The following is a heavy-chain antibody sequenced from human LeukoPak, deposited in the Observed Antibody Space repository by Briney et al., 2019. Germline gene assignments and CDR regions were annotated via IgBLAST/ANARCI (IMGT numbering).Heavy chain of an antibody. J-gene: IGHJ6*02. Sequence: GGSLRLSCADSRFTFSSYAMNWVRQAPGNGLEWVSGISGSGGSRYYADSVKGRFTISRDYSKNTLYLQMNSLRADDTAVYYCAKDVKGSYGMDVWGQGTTVTVSS. CDR3: AKDVKGSYGMDV. CDR1: RFTFSSYA. CDR2: ISGSGGSR. V-gene: IGHV3-23*01.